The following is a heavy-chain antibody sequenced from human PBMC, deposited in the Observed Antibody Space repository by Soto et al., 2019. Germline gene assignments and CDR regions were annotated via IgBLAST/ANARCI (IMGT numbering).Heavy chain of an antibody. D-gene: IGHD6-19*01. J-gene: IGHJ6*02. V-gene: IGHV4-34*01. CDR1: GGSFSGYY. CDR2: INHSGST. CDR3: ARGQRGAVAGRGRAYYYYYYGMDV. Sequence: SETLSLTCAVYGGSFSGYYWSWIRQPPGKGLEWIGEINHSGSTNYNPSLKSRVTISVDTSKNQFSLKLSSVTAADTAVYYCARGQRGAVAGRGRAYYYYYYGMDVWGQGTTVTVSS.